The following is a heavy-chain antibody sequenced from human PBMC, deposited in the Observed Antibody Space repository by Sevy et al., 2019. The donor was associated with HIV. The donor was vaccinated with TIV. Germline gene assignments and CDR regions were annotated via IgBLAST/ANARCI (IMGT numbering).Heavy chain of an antibody. D-gene: IGHD2-2*01. CDR2: IIPPFGTR. CDR1: GGTFNTFA. CDR3: ARDRRFSSTSEYGMNV. V-gene: IGHV1-69*13. Sequence: ASVKVSCKASGGTFNTFAIIWVRQAPGQGLEWMGGIIPPFGTRNYAQNFQGRVTITADESTTTGYMELSSLRHDDTAVYYCARDRRFSSTSEYGMNVWGQGTTVTVSS. J-gene: IGHJ6*02.